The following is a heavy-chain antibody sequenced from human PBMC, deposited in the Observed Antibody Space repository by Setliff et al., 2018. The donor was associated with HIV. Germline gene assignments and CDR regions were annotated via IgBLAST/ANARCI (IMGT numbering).Heavy chain of an antibody. J-gene: IGHJ5*02. CDR3: ARGFASGWDRVDQFDP. V-gene: IGHV1-2*02. Sequence: GASVKVSCKASGYSFTGYYTHWVRQAPGQGLEWMGWINPDSDATNYAQKFQGRITMTRDTSIATVYMELSSLRFDDTAVYFCARGFASGWDRVDQFDPWGQGTLVTVSS. CDR1: GYSFTGYY. D-gene: IGHD6-25*01. CDR2: INPDSDAT.